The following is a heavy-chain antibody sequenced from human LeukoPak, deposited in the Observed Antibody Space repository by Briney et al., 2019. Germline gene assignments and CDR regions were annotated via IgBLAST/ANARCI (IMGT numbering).Heavy chain of an antibody. D-gene: IGHD6-6*01. CDR2: IYYSGST. CDR1: GASISNYY. CDR3: ARGLRNRSSGTRFDVFDI. V-gene: IGHV4-59*01. Sequence: MTSETLSLTCTVSGASISNYYWTWIRQPPGKGLEWIGYIYYSGSTNYRPSLKSRVTISVGTSKNQVSLRLRSVTAADTAVYYCARGLRNRSSGTRFDVFDIWGQGTMVTVSS. J-gene: IGHJ3*02.